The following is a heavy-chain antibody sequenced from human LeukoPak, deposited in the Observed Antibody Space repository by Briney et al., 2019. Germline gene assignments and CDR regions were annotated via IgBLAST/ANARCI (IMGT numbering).Heavy chain of an antibody. CDR1: GYSMSSDYY. D-gene: IGHD5-18*01. CDR3: ATTPLRGPIRYSYGGGETDY. CDR2: IYHSGST. Sequence: SETLSLTCSVSGYSMSSDYYWGWIRQPPGKGLEWIGSIYHSGSTYYNPSLKSRVTISVDTSKNQFSLKLSSVTAADTAVYYCATTPLRGPIRYSYGGGETDYWGQGTLVTVSS. V-gene: IGHV4-38-2*02. J-gene: IGHJ4*02.